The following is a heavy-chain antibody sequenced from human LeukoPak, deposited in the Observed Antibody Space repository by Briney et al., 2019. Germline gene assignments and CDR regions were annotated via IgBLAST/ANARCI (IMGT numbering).Heavy chain of an antibody. Sequence: GGSLRLSCAASGFTFSSYSMNWVRQAPGKGLHWVSSISSSSSYIYYADSVKGRFTISRDNAKNSLSLQMNSLRAEDTAVYYCARDGAAAGYLYYYDSSGYAKLDCGGQGTLVTVSS. CDR3: ARDGAAAGYLYYYDSSGYAKLDC. D-gene: IGHD3-22*01. J-gene: IGHJ4*02. CDR2: ISSSSSYI. CDR1: GFTFSSYS. V-gene: IGHV3-21*01.